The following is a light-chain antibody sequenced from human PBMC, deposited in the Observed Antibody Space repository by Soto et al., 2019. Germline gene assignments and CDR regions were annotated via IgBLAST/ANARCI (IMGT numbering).Light chain of an antibody. CDR2: AAS. CDR3: QQYDISPRS. J-gene: IGKJ1*01. CDR1: QSISSSH. V-gene: IGKV3-20*01. Sequence: EIELTQSPCTLSLSPGERATLTCRASQSISSSHLAWYQQKPGQAPRLLIYAASTRATDIPDKFSGSGSGADFTLSISRLEPEDFAVYYCQQYDISPRSFGPGTKVDIK.